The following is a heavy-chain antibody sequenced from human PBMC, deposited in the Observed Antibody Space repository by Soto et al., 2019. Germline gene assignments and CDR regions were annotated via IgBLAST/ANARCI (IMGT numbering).Heavy chain of an antibody. J-gene: IGHJ4*02. Sequence: GGSLRLSCAASGFIFSRHWMSWLRQAPGKGLEWVANIDEGGSDKYYVDSVKGRFTISRDNAKNSLYLQMSSLRVEDTAVYYCARDAGQLEDYFDYWGQGTTVTVSS. CDR2: IDEGGSDK. D-gene: IGHD6-6*01. V-gene: IGHV3-7*01. CDR3: ARDAGQLEDYFDY. CDR1: GFIFSRHW.